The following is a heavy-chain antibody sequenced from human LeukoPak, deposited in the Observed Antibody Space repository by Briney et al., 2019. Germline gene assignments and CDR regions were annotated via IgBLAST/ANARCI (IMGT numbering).Heavy chain of an antibody. J-gene: IGHJ4*02. Sequence: PGGSLRLSCEGSAFIFSGHWMNWVRQTPGKGLEWVASIKEDGSERQYVDSVKGRFTISRDNSKNTLYLQMNSLRAEDTAVYYCARDLSTYYDSSGYGYWGQGTLITVSS. D-gene: IGHD3-22*01. CDR1: AFIFSGHW. CDR3: ARDLSTYYDSSGYGY. V-gene: IGHV3-7*01. CDR2: IKEDGSER.